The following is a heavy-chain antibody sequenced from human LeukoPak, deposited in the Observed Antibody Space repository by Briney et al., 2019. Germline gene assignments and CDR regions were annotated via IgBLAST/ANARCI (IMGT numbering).Heavy chain of an antibody. CDR1: GFTFSSYA. Sequence: GGSLRLSCAASGFTFSSYAMHWVRQAPGKGLEWVAVISYDGSNKYYADSVKGRFTISRDNSKNTLYLQMNSLRAEDTAVYYCARDPGYSYGYGDYFDYWGQGTLVTVSS. V-gene: IGHV3-30-3*01. CDR2: ISYDGSNK. D-gene: IGHD5-18*01. J-gene: IGHJ4*02. CDR3: ARDPGYSYGYGDYFDY.